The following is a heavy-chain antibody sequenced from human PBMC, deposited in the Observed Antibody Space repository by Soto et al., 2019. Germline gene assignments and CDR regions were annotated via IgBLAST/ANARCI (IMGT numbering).Heavy chain of an antibody. D-gene: IGHD3-10*01. J-gene: IGHJ4*02. CDR2: LYSGST. V-gene: IGHV4-39*02. CDR3: ARRGSGHTFDY. CDR1: GASITRGGFH. Sequence: QLQLQESGPGLVKPSETLSLTCAVTGASITRGGFHWGWIRQSPRQGLEWIGSLYSGSTYYNPSLKSRVTISADTSKNDFSLRLTSVTAADTAVYYCARRGSGHTFDYWGQGTLVTVSS.